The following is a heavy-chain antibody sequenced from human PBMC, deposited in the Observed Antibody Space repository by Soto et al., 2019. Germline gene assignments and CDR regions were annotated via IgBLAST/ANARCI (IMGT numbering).Heavy chain of an antibody. CDR2: IYPGDSDT. J-gene: IGHJ3*02. V-gene: IGHV5-51*01. CDR3: ATTTSSGWNPDAFDI. Sequence: PGESLKISCKGSGYSFTSYWIGWVRQMPGKGLEWMGIIYPGDSDTRYSPSFQGQVTISADKSISTAYLQWSSLKASDTAMYYCATTTSSGWNPDAFDIWGQGTMVTVSS. CDR1: GYSFTSYW. D-gene: IGHD6-19*01.